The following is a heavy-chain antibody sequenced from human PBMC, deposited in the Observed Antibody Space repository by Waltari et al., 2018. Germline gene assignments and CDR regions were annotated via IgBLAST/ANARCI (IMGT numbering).Heavy chain of an antibody. CDR2: ISYSGST. J-gene: IGHJ2*01. CDR1: GGSISSGGYY. Sequence: QVQLQESGPGLVKPSQTLSLTCTVSGGSISSGGYYWSWIRQHPGKGLEWIGYISYSGSTSYNPSLKSRVTISVDTSKNPFSLKLSSVTAADTAVYYCASSVTTVAAFDLWGRGTLVTVSS. D-gene: IGHD4-17*01. V-gene: IGHV4-31*03. CDR3: ASSVTTVAAFDL.